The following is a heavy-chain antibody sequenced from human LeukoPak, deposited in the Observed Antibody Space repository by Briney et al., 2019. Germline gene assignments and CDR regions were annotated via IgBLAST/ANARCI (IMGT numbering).Heavy chain of an antibody. Sequence: PSETLSLTCAVYGGSSIGYSWSWVRQPPGKGLEWIGEIDDSGTTNYRPSLKSRVTISVDTSKNQLSLKVTSVTAADTAVYYCARVSGYCSVGVCRFDYWGQGTLVTVSS. CDR1: GGSSIGYS. CDR3: ARVSGYCSVGVCRFDY. V-gene: IGHV4-34*01. CDR2: IDDSGTT. J-gene: IGHJ4*02. D-gene: IGHD2-8*02.